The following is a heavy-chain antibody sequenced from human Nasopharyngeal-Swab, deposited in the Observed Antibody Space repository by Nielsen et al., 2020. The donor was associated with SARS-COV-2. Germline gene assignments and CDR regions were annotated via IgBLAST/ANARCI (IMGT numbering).Heavy chain of an antibody. CDR2: ISAYNGNT. CDR3: ARLVLTGFLEGDAFDI. J-gene: IGHJ3*02. CDR1: GYTFTSYG. V-gene: IGHV1-18*01. D-gene: IGHD3-3*01. Sequence: ASVKVSCKASGYTFTSYGISWVRQAPGQGLEWMGWISAYNGNTKYAQKLQGRVTMTTDTSTSTAYMELRSLRSDDTAVYYCARLVLTGFLEGDAFDIWGQETMVTVSS.